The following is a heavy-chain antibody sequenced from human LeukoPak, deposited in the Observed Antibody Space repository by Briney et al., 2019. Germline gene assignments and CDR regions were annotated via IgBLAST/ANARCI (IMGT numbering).Heavy chain of an antibody. CDR2: INPNNGGT. Sequence: GASVKVSCKASGYSFTGYYIHWVRQAPGQGLEWMGWINPNNGGTNFAQKFQGRLTMTRDTSISTAYMELSRLRSDDTAIYYCSKDQNTGYANNWFDPWGQGTLVTVSS. V-gene: IGHV1-2*02. CDR3: SKDQNTGYANNWFDP. CDR1: GYSFTGYY. D-gene: IGHD5-12*01. J-gene: IGHJ5*02.